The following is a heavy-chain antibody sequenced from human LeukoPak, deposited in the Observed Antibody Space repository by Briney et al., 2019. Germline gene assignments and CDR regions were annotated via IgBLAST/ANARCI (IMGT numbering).Heavy chain of an antibody. CDR1: GFTFSSYA. J-gene: IGHJ4*02. V-gene: IGHV4-34*01. CDR2: INHSGST. Sequence: PGGSLRLSCAASGFTFSSYAMSWVRQAPGKGLEWIGEINHSGSTNYNPSLKSRVTISVDTSKNQFSLKLSSVTAADTAVYYCARKGYRFDYWGQGTLVTVSS. CDR3: ARKGYRFDY. D-gene: IGHD5-18*01.